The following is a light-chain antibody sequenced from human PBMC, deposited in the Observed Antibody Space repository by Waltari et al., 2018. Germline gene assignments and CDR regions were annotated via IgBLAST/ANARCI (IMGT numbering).Light chain of an antibody. V-gene: IGLV2-18*02. Sequence: QSALTQPPSVSGSPGQSVTTSCTGPSSDVGSYNRFSWYQQPPGTAPKLMIYEVSNRPSGVPDRFSGSKSGNTASLTISGLQAEDEADYYCSSYTSSSTPVFGGGTKLTVL. J-gene: IGLJ2*01. CDR2: EVS. CDR1: SSDVGSYNR. CDR3: SSYTSSSTPV.